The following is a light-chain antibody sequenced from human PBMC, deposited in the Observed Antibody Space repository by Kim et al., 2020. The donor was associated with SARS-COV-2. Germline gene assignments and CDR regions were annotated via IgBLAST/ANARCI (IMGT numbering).Light chain of an antibody. J-gene: IGKJ4*01. Sequence: PGERATLSCRASQSVSSSYLAWYQQKPGQAPRLLIYGASSRATGIPDRFSGSGSGTDFTLTISRLEPEDFAVYYCQQYGSSPMLIFGGGTKVDIK. CDR3: QQYGSSPMLI. CDR2: GAS. V-gene: IGKV3-20*01. CDR1: QSVSSSY.